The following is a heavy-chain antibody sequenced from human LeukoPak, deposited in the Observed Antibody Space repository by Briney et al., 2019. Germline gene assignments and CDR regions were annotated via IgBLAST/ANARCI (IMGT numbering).Heavy chain of an antibody. CDR1: GFTFNIYD. J-gene: IGHJ4*02. Sequence: GGSLRLSCAASGFTFNIYDMHWVRQAPGKGLEWVAFIRYDGNNKYYADSVKGRFTISRDNSKNTLYLQMNSLRDEDMAVYYCAKDFIAMSDWEPLGYWGQGILVTVSS. D-gene: IGHD1-26*01. CDR2: IRYDGNNK. V-gene: IGHV3-30*02. CDR3: AKDFIAMSDWEPLGY.